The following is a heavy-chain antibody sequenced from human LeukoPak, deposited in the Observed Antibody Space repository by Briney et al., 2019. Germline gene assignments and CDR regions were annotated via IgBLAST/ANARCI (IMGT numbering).Heavy chain of an antibody. CDR2: IIPILGIA. V-gene: IGHV1-69*04. J-gene: IGHJ4*02. Sequence: SVKVSCKASGGTFSSYAISWVGQAPGQGLEWMGRIIPILGIANYAQKFQGRVTITAHKSASTAYMELSSLRSEDTAVYYCARAPAMVRGPYYFDYWGQGTLVTVSS. CDR1: GGTFSSYA. CDR3: ARAPAMVRGPYYFDY. D-gene: IGHD3-10*01.